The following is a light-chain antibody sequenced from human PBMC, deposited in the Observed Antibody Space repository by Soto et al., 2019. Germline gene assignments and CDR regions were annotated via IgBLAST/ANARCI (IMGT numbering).Light chain of an antibody. CDR2: EVS. V-gene: IGLV2-14*01. J-gene: IGLJ1*01. CDR1: SSDVGGYNY. Sequence: QSVLTQPASVSGSLGQSITISCTGTSSDVGGYNYVSWYQQHPGKAPKLMIYEVSNRPSGVSNRFSGSKSGNTASLTISGLQAEDEADYYCSSYTSSSIDYVFGTGTQLTVL. CDR3: SSYTSSSIDYV.